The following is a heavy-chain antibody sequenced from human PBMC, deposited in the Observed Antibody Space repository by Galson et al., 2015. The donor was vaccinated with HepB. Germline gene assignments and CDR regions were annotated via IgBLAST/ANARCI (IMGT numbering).Heavy chain of an antibody. J-gene: IGHJ6*03. V-gene: IGHV3-7*03. Sequence: SLRLSCAASGFTFSKYWMSWVRQAPGKGLEWVANIKQDGGEKYYVDSVEGRFTISRDNAKNSLFLQMNNLRAEDTAVYYCTREVNPFCYYYYMDVWGRGTTVIVSS. CDR2: IKQDGGEK. D-gene: IGHD2/OR15-2a*01. CDR1: GFTFSKYW. CDR3: TREVNPFCYYYYMDV.